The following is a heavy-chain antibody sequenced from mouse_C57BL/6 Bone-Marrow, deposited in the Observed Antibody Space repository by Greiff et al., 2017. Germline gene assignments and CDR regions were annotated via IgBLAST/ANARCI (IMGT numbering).Heavy chain of an antibody. V-gene: IGHV1-69*01. CDR1: GYTFTSYW. CDR2: IDPSDSYT. Sequence: QVQLQQPGAELVMPGASVKLSCKASGYTFTSYWMHWVKQRPGQGLEWIGEIDPSDSYTNYNQKFKGKSTLTVDKSSSTAYMQLSSLTSEDSAVNSCASYGYYGAWFAYWGQGPLVTVSA. J-gene: IGHJ3*01. D-gene: IGHD2-3*01. CDR3: ASYGYYGAWFAY.